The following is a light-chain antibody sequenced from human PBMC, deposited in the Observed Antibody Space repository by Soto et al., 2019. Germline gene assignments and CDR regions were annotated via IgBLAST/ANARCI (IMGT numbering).Light chain of an antibody. CDR1: QSISTW. Sequence: EIQMTQSPSTLSASVGDRVTITCRASQSISTWVAWYQQRPGKAPKVLIYDASNLQSGVPSRFSGSGSGTEFTLTISSLQPDDFVTYFCQQYNEYLYTFGQGTNLEFK. CDR3: QQYNEYLYT. J-gene: IGKJ2*01. V-gene: IGKV1-5*01. CDR2: DAS.